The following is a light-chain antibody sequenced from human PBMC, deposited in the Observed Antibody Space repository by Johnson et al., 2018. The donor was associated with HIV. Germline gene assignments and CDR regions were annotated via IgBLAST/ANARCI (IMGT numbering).Light chain of an antibody. V-gene: IGLV1-51*01. CDR2: DNN. CDR1: SSNIGNHY. Sequence: QSVLTQPPSVSAAPGQKVTISCSGTSSNIGNHYVSWYQLLPGTAPKLLIYDNNKRPSGIPDRFSGSKSGTSATLAITGLQPWDEADYYCGTWDNSLNVGQVFGTWTQVIVL. CDR3: GTWDNSLNVGQV. J-gene: IGLJ1*01.